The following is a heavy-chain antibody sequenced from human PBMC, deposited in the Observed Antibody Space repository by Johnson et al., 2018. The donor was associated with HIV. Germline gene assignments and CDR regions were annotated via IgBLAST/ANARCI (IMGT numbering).Heavy chain of an antibody. V-gene: IGHV3-53*01. J-gene: IGHJ3*02. D-gene: IGHD6-13*01. CDR3: AKDVGYSSSGEGAFDI. CDR2: IYTGGNT. CDR1: GFAVSSNY. Sequence: VQLVESGGGLLQPGGSLRLSCAASGFAVSSNYMSWVRQAPGKGLEWVSVIYTGGNTYYADSLKGRFTISRDTSKNTLYLQMNSLRAEDTALYYCAKDVGYSSSGEGAFDIWGQGTMVTVSS.